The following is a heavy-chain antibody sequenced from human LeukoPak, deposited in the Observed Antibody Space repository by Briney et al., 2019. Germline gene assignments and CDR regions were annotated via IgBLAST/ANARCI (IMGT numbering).Heavy chain of an antibody. V-gene: IGHV3-23*01. CDR2: ISGGGGST. CDR1: GFTFSSYW. D-gene: IGHD1-26*01. J-gene: IGHJ4*02. CDR3: AKGGKWDVTPFDY. Sequence: GGSLRLSCAASGFTFSSYWMNWARQAPGKGLEWVSTISGGGGSTYYADSVKGRFTISRDNSRNTLYLQVNSLRVEDTAVYYCAKGGKWDVTPFDYWGQGILVTVSS.